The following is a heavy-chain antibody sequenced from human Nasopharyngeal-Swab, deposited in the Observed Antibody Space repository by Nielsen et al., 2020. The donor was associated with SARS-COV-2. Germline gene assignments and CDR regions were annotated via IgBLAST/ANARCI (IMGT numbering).Heavy chain of an antibody. V-gene: IGHV3-23*01. D-gene: IGHD3-10*01. Sequence: GGSLRLSCAASEFSFGTYGMSWVRQAAGRGLEWVSTITNTGTSRYYADSVRGRFTISRDNSKNTAYLQMNSLRVEDTAIYYCAKRGSGGHFDYWGQGTLVPSPQ. J-gene: IGHJ4*02. CDR1: EFSFGTYG. CDR2: ITNTGTSR. CDR3: AKRGSGGHFDY.